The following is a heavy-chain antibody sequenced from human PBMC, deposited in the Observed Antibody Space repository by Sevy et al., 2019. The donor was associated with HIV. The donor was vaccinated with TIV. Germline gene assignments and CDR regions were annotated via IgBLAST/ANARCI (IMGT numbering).Heavy chain of an antibody. CDR3: ARGLGYGDYNWFDP. V-gene: IGHV1-8*01. Sequence: ASVKVSCKASGYTFTSYDINWVRQATGQGLEWMGWMNPNSGNTGYAQKFQGRVTMTRNTSISTAYMELSSLRSEDTAVYYCARGLGYGDYNWFDPWAREPWSPSPQ. D-gene: IGHD4-17*01. CDR2: MNPNSGNT. J-gene: IGHJ5*02. CDR1: GYTFTSYD.